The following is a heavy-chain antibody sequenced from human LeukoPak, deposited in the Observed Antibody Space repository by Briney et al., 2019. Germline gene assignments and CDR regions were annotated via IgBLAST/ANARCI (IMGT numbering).Heavy chain of an antibody. CDR2: ISSSGSTI. CDR3: ARTNEEYYGMDV. V-gene: IGHV3-11*01. Sequence: GGSLRLSCAASGFTVSSNYMSWLRQAPGKGLEWVSYISSSGSTIYYADSVKGRFTISRDNAKNSLYLQMNSLRAEDTAVYYCARTNEEYYGMDVWGQGTTVTVSS. CDR1: GFTVSSNY. J-gene: IGHJ6*02.